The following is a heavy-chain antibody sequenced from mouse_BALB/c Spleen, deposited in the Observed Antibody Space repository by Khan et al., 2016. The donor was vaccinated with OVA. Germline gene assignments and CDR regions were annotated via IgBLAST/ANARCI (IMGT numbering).Heavy chain of an antibody. CDR1: GYSFTTYY. D-gene: IGHD2-2*01. CDR2: IDPFSGDT. J-gene: IGHJ3*01. CDR3: TRHGYVAWFTY. V-gene: IGHV1S135*01. Sequence: EVQLQQSGPEPMKPGASVKISCKASGYSFTTYYIHWVMQSHGKSLEWIGYIDPFSGDTTYNQKFKGKATLTVDKSSSTAYIHLSNLTSEDSAVYFCTRHGYVAWFTYWGQGTLVTVSA.